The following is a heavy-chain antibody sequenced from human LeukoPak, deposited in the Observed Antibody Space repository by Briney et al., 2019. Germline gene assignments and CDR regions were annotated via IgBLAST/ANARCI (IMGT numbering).Heavy chain of an antibody. V-gene: IGHV3-30-3*01. CDR1: GFTFSSYA. CDR3: ARDYGGSYYY. Sequence: GGSLRLSCAASGFTFSSYAMRWVRQAPGKGLEWVAVISYDGSNKYYADSVKGRFTISRDNSKNTLYLQMNSLRAEDTAVYYCARDYGGSYYYWGQGTLVTVSS. J-gene: IGHJ4*02. CDR2: ISYDGSNK. D-gene: IGHD1-26*01.